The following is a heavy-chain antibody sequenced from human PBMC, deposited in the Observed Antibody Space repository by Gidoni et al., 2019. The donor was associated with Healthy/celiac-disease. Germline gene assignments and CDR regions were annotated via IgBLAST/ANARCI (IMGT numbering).Heavy chain of an antibody. D-gene: IGHD3-10*01. Sequence: GWIRQPPGKGLEWIGSIYYSGSTYYNPSLKSRVTISVDTSKNQFSLKLSSVTAADTAVYYCASPQLPTYYYGSGPSYGMDVWGQGTTVTVSS. CDR2: IYYSGST. V-gene: IGHV4-39*01. J-gene: IGHJ6*02. CDR3: ASPQLPTYYYGSGPSYGMDV.